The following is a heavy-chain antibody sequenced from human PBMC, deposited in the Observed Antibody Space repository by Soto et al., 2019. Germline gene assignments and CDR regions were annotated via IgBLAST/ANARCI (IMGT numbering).Heavy chain of an antibody. CDR1: GGSISSSSYY. D-gene: IGHD5-12*01. CDR2: IYYSGST. V-gene: IGHV4-39*02. CDR3: ATDGYNYGRFDY. Sequence: QLQLQESGPGLVKPSETLSLTCTVSGGSISSSSYYWGWIRQPPGKGLEWIGSIYYSGSTYYNPSLKSRVTISVDTSKNQFSLKLSSVTAADTAVYYCATDGYNYGRFDYWGQGTLVTVSS. J-gene: IGHJ4*02.